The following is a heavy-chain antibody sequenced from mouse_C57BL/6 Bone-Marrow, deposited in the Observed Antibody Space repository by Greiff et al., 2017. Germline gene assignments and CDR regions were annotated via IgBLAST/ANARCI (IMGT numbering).Heavy chain of an antibody. V-gene: IGHV1-81*01. J-gene: IGHJ3*01. CDR2: IYPRSGNT. Sequence: QVQLKESGAELARPGASVKLSCKASGYTFTSYGISWVKQRPGQGLEWIGEIYPRSGNTYYNEKFQGKATLTTDKSSSTAYMELRSLTSEDAAVYFLARFPIYYYGSAWFAYGGQGTLVTVSA. CDR3: ARFPIYYYGSAWFAY. D-gene: IGHD1-1*01. CDR1: GYTFTSYG.